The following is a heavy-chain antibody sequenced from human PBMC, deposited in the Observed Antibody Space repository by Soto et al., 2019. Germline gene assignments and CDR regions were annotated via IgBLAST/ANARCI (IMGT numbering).Heavy chain of an antibody. J-gene: IGHJ6*02. CDR3: ARSQGGSSSLDIYYYYYYGMDV. CDR1: GGTFSSYA. Sequence: ASVKVSCKAPGGTFSSYAISWVRQAPGQGLEWMGGIIPIFGTAKYAQKFQGRVTITADESTSTGYMELSSLRSEDTAVYYCARSQGGSSSLDIYYYYYYGMDVWGQAPTVTVSS. CDR2: IIPIFGTA. V-gene: IGHV1-69*13. D-gene: IGHD2-15*01.